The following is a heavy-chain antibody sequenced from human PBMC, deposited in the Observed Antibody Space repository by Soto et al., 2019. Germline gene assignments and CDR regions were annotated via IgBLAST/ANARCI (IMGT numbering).Heavy chain of an antibody. CDR1: GGSISSGGYY. CDR2: IYYSGST. Sequence: SETLSLTCTFSGGSISSGGYYLSWIRQHPGKGLEWIGYIYYSGSTYYNPSLKSRVTISVDTSKNQFSLKLSSVTAADTAVYYCARVVSVVVPADYGMDVWGQGTTVTVSS. V-gene: IGHV4-31*03. D-gene: IGHD2-2*01. J-gene: IGHJ6*02. CDR3: ARVVSVVVPADYGMDV.